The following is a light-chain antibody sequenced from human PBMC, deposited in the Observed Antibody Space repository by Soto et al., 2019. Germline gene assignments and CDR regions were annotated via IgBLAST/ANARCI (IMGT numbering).Light chain of an antibody. V-gene: IGKV1-5*03. CDR1: QSISSW. CDR3: QQFNNYLIT. J-gene: IGKJ5*01. CDR2: KAS. Sequence: DIQMTQSPSTLSASVGERVTITCRASQSISSWLAWYQQKPGKAPKLLIYKASSLESGVPSRFSGSGSGTDFTLTISSLQPEDFATYYCQQFNNYLITFGQGTRLEIK.